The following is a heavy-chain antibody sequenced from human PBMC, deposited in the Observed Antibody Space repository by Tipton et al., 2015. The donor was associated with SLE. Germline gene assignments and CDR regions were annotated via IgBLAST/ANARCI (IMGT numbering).Heavy chain of an antibody. Sequence: TLSLTCTVSGASISSQYWNWIRQPPGKGLEWIGYIYYTGSTSYNPSLKSRVTISVDMSKNQFSLNLRSVTAADTAVYYCARDWRDSGWYGGFDSWAQGTLVTVSS. CDR2: IYYTGST. D-gene: IGHD6-19*01. CDR3: ARDWRDSGWYGGFDS. V-gene: IGHV4-59*11. J-gene: IGHJ4*02. CDR1: GASISSQY.